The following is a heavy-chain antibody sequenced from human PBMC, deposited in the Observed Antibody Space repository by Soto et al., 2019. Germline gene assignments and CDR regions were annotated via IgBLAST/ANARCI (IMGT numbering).Heavy chain of an antibody. J-gene: IGHJ6*02. CDR1: GDTVSSNSVA. V-gene: IGHV6-1*01. CDR3: ARSEEDSDYYYYGMDV. D-gene: IGHD2-15*01. Sequence: SETLSLTCVGSGDTVSSNSVAWNWVRQSPSRGLEWLGRTYYRSRWYSDYAVSVRSRIDINADTSKNQVSLQLNSVTPEDTAVYYCARSEEDSDYYYYGMDVWGQGTTVTVSS. CDR2: TYYRSRWYS.